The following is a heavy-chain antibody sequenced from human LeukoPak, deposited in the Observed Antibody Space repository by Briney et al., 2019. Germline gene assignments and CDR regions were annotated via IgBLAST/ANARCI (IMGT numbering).Heavy chain of an antibody. D-gene: IGHD3-10*01. Sequence: QTGGSLRLSCAASGFIFSSYWMSWVRQAPGKGLEWVANIKQDGSEKYYVDSVKGRFTISRDNAKNSLYLQMNSLRAEDTAVYYCARLQYSFLYGSGSYGVDYWGQGTLVTVSS. CDR1: GFIFSSYW. CDR2: IKQDGSEK. CDR3: ARLQYSFLYGSGSYGVDY. J-gene: IGHJ4*02. V-gene: IGHV3-7*01.